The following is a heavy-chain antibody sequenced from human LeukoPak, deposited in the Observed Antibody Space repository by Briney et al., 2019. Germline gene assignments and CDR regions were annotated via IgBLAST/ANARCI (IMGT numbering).Heavy chain of an antibody. CDR2: ISGSGGST. CDR1: GFTFSSYA. D-gene: IGHD3-10*01. CDR3: AKTRKSYYGSGKFDY. Sequence: GGSLRLSCAASGFTFSSYAMSWVRQAPGKGLEWVSAISGSGGSTYYADSVKGRFTISRDNSKNTLYLQMNSLRAEDTAVYYCAKTRKSYYGSGKFDYWGQGTLVTVSS. J-gene: IGHJ4*02. V-gene: IGHV3-23*01.